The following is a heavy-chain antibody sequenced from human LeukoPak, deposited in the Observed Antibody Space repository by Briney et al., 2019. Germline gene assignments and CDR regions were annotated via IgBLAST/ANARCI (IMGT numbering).Heavy chain of an antibody. CDR3: ARVQYYDSSGYYSDY. J-gene: IGHJ4*02. CDR2: ISSSSSYI. V-gene: IGHV3-21*01. Sequence: GGSLRLSCAASGFTFSSYSMNWVRQAPGKGLEWVSSISSSSSYIYYADSVKGRFTISRDNAKNSLYLQMNSLRVEDTAVYYCARVQYYDSSGYYSDYWGQGTLVTVSS. D-gene: IGHD3-22*01. CDR1: GFTFSSYS.